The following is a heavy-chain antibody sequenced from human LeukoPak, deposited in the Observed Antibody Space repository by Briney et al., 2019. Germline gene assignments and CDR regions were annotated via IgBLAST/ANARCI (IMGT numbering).Heavy chain of an antibody. Sequence: GASVKVSCKASGYTFTGYYMHWVRQAPGQGLEWMGWINPNSGGTNYAQKFQGRVTMTRDTSISTAYMELSRLRSDGTAVYYCARDRVNWKQLYYFDYWGQGTLVTVSS. CDR3: ARDRVNWKQLYYFDY. CDR2: INPNSGGT. V-gene: IGHV1-2*02. J-gene: IGHJ4*02. D-gene: IGHD1-20*01. CDR1: GYTFTGYY.